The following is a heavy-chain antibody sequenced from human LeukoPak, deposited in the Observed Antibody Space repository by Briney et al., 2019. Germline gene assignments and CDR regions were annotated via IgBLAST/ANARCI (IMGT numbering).Heavy chain of an antibody. J-gene: IGHJ5*02. V-gene: IGHV3-33*06. CDR2: IWYDGSNK. CDR1: GFTFSSYG. D-gene: IGHD5-18*01. CDR3: AKDVDTAMAP. Sequence: GGSLRLSCAASGFTFSSYGMHWVRQAPGKGLEWVAVIWYDGSNKYYADSVKGRFTISRDNSKNTLYLQMNSLRAEGTAVYYCAKDVDTAMAPWGQGTLVTVSS.